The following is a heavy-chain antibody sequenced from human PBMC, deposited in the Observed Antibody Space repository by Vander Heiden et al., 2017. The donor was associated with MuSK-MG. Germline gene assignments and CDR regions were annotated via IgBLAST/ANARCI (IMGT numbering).Heavy chain of an antibody. J-gene: IGHJ6*03. V-gene: IGHV3-43D*04. CDR2: ISWDGGST. Sequence: EVQLVESGVVVVQPGGSLRLSCSPSGFPFDDYAMHWVRQAPGKGLEWVSLISWDGGSTYYADSVKGRFTISRDNSKNSLYLQMNSLRAEDTALYYCAKDNGPSLYYMDVWGKGTTVTVSS. CDR3: AKDNGPSLYYMDV. CDR1: GFPFDDYA.